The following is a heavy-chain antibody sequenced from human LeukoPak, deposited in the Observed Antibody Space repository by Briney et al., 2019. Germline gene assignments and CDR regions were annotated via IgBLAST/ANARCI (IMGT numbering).Heavy chain of an antibody. CDR3: TKGTFDI. CDR2: MDPDGVT. V-gene: IGHV3-53*01. J-gene: IGHJ3*02. D-gene: IGHD6-13*01. CDR1: EFTVGANY. Sequence: PGGSLRLSCAGSEFTVGANYMSWVRQAPGKGLEWVSFMDPDGVTSYADSVQGRFTISRDNSKNTLYLQMSSLRAEDTAIYYCTKGTFDIWGKGTMVAVSS.